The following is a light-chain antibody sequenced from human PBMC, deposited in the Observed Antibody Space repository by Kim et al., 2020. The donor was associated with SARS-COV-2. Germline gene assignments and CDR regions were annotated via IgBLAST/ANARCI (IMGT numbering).Light chain of an antibody. V-gene: IGLV1-51*01. J-gene: IGLJ1*01. CDR3: GTWDSILNVYV. CDR1: SFNIGNNF. Sequence: GQEVTVSCSGTSFNIGNNFVSWYQHHPRTAPPILMYDDNQRPPGGPDRFSGSKTDTSATPGITGLQTGDEADYYCGTWDSILNVYVFGPGTKVTVL. CDR2: DDN.